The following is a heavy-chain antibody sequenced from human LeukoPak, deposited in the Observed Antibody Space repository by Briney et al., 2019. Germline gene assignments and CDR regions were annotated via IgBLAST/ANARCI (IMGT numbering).Heavy chain of an antibody. V-gene: IGHV1-69*04. J-gene: IGHJ4*02. CDR1: GGTFSSYA. Sequence: SVKVSCKASGGTFSSYAISWVRQAPGQGLEWMGRIIPILGIANYAQKFQGRVTITADKSTSTVYMDLSSLGSEDTAVYYCARQQGIQYLNFDYWGQGALITVSS. CDR2: IIPILGIA. CDR3: ARQQGIQYLNFDY. D-gene: IGHD5-24*01.